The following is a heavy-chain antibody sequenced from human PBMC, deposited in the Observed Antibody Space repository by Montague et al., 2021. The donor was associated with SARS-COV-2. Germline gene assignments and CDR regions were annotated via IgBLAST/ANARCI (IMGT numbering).Heavy chain of an antibody. Sequence: SLRLPCAASGFTFNTYAMHWVRQAPGKGLEWVSVISYDGTNKYYADSVKGRFTISRDNSKNTLYLQMNSLRGEDTAVYYCARPYGGSYGYYFDYWGQGTLVTVSS. D-gene: IGHD1-26*01. CDR1: GFTFNTYA. V-gene: IGHV3-30-3*01. CDR3: ARPYGGSYGYYFDY. J-gene: IGHJ4*02. CDR2: ISYDGTNK.